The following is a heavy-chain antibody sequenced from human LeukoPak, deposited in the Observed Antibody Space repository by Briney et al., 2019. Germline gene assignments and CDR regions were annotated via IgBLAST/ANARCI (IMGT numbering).Heavy chain of an antibody. D-gene: IGHD2-2*01. Sequence: ASVKVSCKASGYTFTTYYMHWVRQAPGQGLEWMGIINPSGGSTTYAQKFQGRVTMTRDMSTSTVYMELSSLRSEDTAVYYCARAMPSTDAFDIWGQGTMVTVSS. CDR1: GYTFTTYY. CDR2: INPSGGST. V-gene: IGHV1-46*01. CDR3: ARAMPSTDAFDI. J-gene: IGHJ3*02.